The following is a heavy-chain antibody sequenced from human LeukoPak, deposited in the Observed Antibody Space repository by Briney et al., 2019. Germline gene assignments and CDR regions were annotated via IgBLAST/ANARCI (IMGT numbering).Heavy chain of an antibody. V-gene: IGHV5-51*01. Sequence: GESLKISCKGSGYSFTSYWIGWVRQMPGKGLEWMGIIYPGDSDTRYSPSFQGQVTISADKSISTAYLQWSSLRASDTAMYYCARQIAAAGNNSDYWGQGTLVTVSS. CDR3: ARQIAAAGNNSDY. J-gene: IGHJ4*02. CDR1: GYSFTSYW. CDR2: IYPGDSDT. D-gene: IGHD6-13*01.